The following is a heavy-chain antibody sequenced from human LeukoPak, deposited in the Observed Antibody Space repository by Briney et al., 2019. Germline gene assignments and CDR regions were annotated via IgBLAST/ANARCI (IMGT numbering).Heavy chain of an antibody. D-gene: IGHD1-26*01. CDR3: ARAISGSYYY. J-gene: IGHJ4*02. CDR2: INPNSGGT. CDR1: GYTFTGYY. Sequence: ASVNVSCKASGYTFTGYYMHWVRQAPGQGLEWMGWINPNSGGTNYAQKFQDRVTMTRDTSISTAHMELSRLRSDDTAVYYCARAISGSYYYWGQGTLVTVSS. V-gene: IGHV1-2*02.